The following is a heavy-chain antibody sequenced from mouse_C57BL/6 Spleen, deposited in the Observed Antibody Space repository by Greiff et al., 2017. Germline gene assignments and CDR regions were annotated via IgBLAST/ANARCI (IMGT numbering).Heavy chain of an antibody. CDR2: IDPNSGGT. D-gene: IGHD1-1*01. J-gene: IGHJ4*01. Sequence: QVQLKQPGAELVKPGASVKLSCKASGYTFTSYWMHWVKQRPGRGLEWIGRIDPNSGGTKYNEKFKSKATLTVDKPSSTAYMQLSSLTSEDSAVYYCARSLLRRDYYAMDYWGQGTSVTVSS. CDR1: GYTFTSYW. V-gene: IGHV1-72*01. CDR3: ARSLLRRDYYAMDY.